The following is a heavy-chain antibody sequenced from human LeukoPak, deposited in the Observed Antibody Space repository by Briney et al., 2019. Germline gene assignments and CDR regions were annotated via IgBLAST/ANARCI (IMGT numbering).Heavy chain of an antibody. CDR2: IRHDGRI. CDR1: GGSIDSTNW. Sequence: SETLSLTSDVSGGSIDSTNWWNWVRQPPGKGLEWIGEIRHDGRINYNPSLKSRVTLSVDKSKNQFSLRLNSVTAADTAMYYCARSHDHLWGNYPDYWGQGTLVTVSS. D-gene: IGHD3-16*02. J-gene: IGHJ4*02. V-gene: IGHV4/OR15-8*01. CDR3: ARSHDHLWGNYPDY.